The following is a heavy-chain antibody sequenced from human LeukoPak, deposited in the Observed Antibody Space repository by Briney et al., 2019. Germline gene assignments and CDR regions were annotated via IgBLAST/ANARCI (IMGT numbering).Heavy chain of an antibody. J-gene: IGHJ4*02. V-gene: IGHV3-30*02. CDR3: ANIPYADEWGDY. D-gene: IGHD3-16*01. CDR2: IRYDGRNK. Sequence: PGGSLRLSCAASGFTFSTYGMHWVRQAPGKGLEWVTYIRYDGRNKYYADSVKGRFTISRDNSKNTLYLQMNSLRAEDTAVYYCANIPYADEWGDYWGQGTLVTVSS. CDR1: GFTFSTYG.